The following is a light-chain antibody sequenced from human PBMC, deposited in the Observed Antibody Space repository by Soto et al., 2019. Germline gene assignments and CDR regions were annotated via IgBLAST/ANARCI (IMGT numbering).Light chain of an antibody. V-gene: IGLV1-40*01. CDR3: QSYDSSRSGSV. CDR1: RSNIGAGYD. Sequence: QSVLTQPPSVSGAPGQRVTISCTGRRSNIGAGYDVHWYQQLPGTAPKLLIYGNSNRPSGVPDRFSGSKSGTSASLAITGLQAEDEADYYCQSYDSSRSGSVFGGGTKRTV. J-gene: IGLJ3*02. CDR2: GNS.